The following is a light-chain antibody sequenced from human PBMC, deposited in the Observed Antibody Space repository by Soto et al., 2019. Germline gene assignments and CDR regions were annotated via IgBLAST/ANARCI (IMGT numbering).Light chain of an antibody. V-gene: IGKV1-33*01. CDR1: QDISNY. Sequence: DIQRTQSPSSLSASVGDRVTITCQASQDISNYLNRYQQKPGKAPKLLIYDASNLETGVSSRFSGSGSWTKFNFTISSLEREDIATYYSQKYDDCPSETFGPGTKV. CDR3: QKYDDCPSET. CDR2: DAS. J-gene: IGKJ3*01.